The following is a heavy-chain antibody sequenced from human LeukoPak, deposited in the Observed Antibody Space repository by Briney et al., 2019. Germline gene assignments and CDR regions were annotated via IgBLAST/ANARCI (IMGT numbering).Heavy chain of an antibody. CDR1: GASMNTAKDY. CDR2: IYYTETT. V-gene: IGHV4-39*01. J-gene: IGHJ6*03. CDR3: ARQRADYYYYYVDA. Sequence: SETLSLTCTLSGASMNTAKDYSGWLRQPPGKGLEWFGSIYYTETTYDNPSLKSRVTITIETSKNQFSLRLSSVTAPDTAVYYCARQRADYYYYYVDAWGEGTTVAVS.